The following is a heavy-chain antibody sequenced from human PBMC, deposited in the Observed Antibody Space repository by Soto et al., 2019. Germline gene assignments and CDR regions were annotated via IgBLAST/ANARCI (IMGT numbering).Heavy chain of an antibody. J-gene: IGHJ4*02. CDR3: ARFSGSYTRGLDY. V-gene: IGHV3-72*01. CDR1: GFTFSDHY. D-gene: IGHD1-26*01. CDR2: SRNKANSYST. Sequence: EVQLVESGGGLVQPGGSLRLSCAASGFTFSDHYMDCVRQAPGKGLEWVGRSRNKANSYSTEYAASVKGRFTISRDESKNSLSLQMNSLKTEDTAVYYCARFSGSYTRGLDYWGQGTLVTVSS.